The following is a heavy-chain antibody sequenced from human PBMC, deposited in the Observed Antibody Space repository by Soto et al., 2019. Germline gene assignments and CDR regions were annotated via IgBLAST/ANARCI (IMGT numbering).Heavy chain of an antibody. Sequence: QITLKESGTTLVKPTQTLTLTCTFSGFSLRTSGVGVGWIRQPPGKALEWLALIYWDDDKRYSPSLKSRLTITKDTSKNQVVLTMTNMDPVDTATYFCAHRTKRGSGSSHYYYYMDVWGKGTTVTVSS. V-gene: IGHV2-5*02. CDR2: IYWDDDK. D-gene: IGHD3-10*01. CDR1: GFSLRTSGVG. CDR3: AHRTKRGSGSSHYYYYMDV. J-gene: IGHJ6*03.